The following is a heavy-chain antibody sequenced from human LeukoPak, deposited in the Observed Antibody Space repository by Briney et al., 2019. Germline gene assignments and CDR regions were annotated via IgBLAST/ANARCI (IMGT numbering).Heavy chain of an antibody. D-gene: IGHD2-2*01. CDR3: AREDKVVPAALGPYNWFDP. V-gene: IGHV3-7*01. J-gene: IGHJ5*02. CDR2: IKQDGSEK. CDR1: GFTFSSCW. Sequence: PGGSLRLSCAASGFTFSSCWMSWVRQAPGKGLEWVANIKQDGSEKYYVDSVKVRFTISRDNAKNSLYLQMNSLRAEDTAVYYCAREDKVVPAALGPYNWFDPWGQGTLVTVSS.